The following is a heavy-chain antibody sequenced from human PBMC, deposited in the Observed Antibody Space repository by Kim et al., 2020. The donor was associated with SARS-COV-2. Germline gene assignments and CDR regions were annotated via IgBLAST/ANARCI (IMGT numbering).Heavy chain of an antibody. CDR1: GYTFTSYY. Sequence: ASVKVSCKASGYTFTSYYMHWVRQAPGQGLEWMGIINPSGGSTSYAQKFQGRVTMTRDTSTSTVYMELSSLRSEDTAVYYCARERVSGIYYDSSGHYYYGMDVWGQGTTVTVSS. CDR3: ARERVSGIYYDSSGHYYYGMDV. D-gene: IGHD3-22*01. V-gene: IGHV1-46*01. J-gene: IGHJ6*02. CDR2: INPSGGST.